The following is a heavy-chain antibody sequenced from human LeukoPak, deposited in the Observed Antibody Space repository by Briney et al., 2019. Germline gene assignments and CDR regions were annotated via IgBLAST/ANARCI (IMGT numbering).Heavy chain of an antibody. CDR3: ARDVLLWFGGNWFDP. CDR2: ISAYNGNT. V-gene: IGHV1-18*01. Sequence: ASVKVSCKASGYTFTSYGISWVRQAPGQGLEWMGWISAYNGNTNYAQKLQGRVTMTTDTSTSTAYMELRSLRSDDTAVYYCARDVLLWFGGNWFDPWGQGTLVTVSS. J-gene: IGHJ5*02. D-gene: IGHD3-10*01. CDR1: GYTFTSYG.